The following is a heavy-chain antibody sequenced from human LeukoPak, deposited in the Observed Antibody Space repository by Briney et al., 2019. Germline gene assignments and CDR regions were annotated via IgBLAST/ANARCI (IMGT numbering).Heavy chain of an antibody. Sequence: GRSLRLSCTASGFTFGDYGMSWVRQAPGKGLEWVGFIRSRAYGEITDYAASVKGRFIISRGDSKTIAYLQMNSLTTEDTAVYYCTRVVVTQRWSFDYWGQGTLVTVSS. CDR3: TRVVVTQRWSFDY. J-gene: IGHJ4*02. V-gene: IGHV3-49*04. CDR2: IRSRAYGEIT. D-gene: IGHD2-15*01. CDR1: GFTFGDYG.